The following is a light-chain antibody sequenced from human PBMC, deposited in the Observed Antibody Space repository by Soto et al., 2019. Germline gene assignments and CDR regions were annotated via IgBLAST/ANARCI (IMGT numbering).Light chain of an antibody. CDR1: QGIGYT. V-gene: IGKV3-20*01. Sequence: EGVLTQSPATLSLSPGERAALSCRASQGIGYTLAWYQHKPGQAPRLLIYGTSSRATGIPDRFSGSGSGTDFTLTISRLEPEDFAVYYCQQYGNSPITFGQGTRLEI. CDR2: GTS. J-gene: IGKJ5*01. CDR3: QQYGNSPIT.